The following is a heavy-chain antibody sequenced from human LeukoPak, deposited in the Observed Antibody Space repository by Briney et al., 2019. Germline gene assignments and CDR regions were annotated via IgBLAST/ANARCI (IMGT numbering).Heavy chain of an antibody. CDR3: ARDLPLAVAGTGAFDI. D-gene: IGHD6-19*01. J-gene: IGHJ3*02. CDR2: INWNGGST. CDR1: GFTFDDYG. V-gene: IGHV3-20*04. Sequence: GGSLRLSCAASGFTFDDYGMSWVRQASGKGLEWVSGINWNGGSTGYADSVKGRFTISRDNAKNSLYLQMNSLRAEDTAVYYCARDLPLAVAGTGAFDIWGQGTMVTVSS.